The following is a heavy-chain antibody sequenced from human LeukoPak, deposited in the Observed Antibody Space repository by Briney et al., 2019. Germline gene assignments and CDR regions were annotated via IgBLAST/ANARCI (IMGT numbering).Heavy chain of an antibody. D-gene: IGHD3-3*01. CDR3: ARGFWSGYSVVSYYYGMAV. CDR1: GGSFSGYY. Sequence: SETLSLICAVYGGSFSGYYWRWVRQPPGKGLEWIGEINHSGSTNYNPSLTSRVTISVDTSKNQFSLKLSSVTAADTAVYYCARGFWSGYSVVSYYYGMAVWGQGTTVTVSS. V-gene: IGHV4-34*01. CDR2: INHSGST. J-gene: IGHJ6*02.